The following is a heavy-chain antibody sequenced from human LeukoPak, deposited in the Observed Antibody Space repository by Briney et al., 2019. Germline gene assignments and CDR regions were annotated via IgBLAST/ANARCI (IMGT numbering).Heavy chain of an antibody. Sequence: PGGSLRLSCAASGFTFSSYAMHWVRQAPGKGLEWVAVISYDGSNKYYADSVKGRFTISRDNSTNTLYLQMNSLRAEDTAVYYCARGKDILTGSDAFDIWGQGTMVTVSS. D-gene: IGHD3-9*01. V-gene: IGHV3-30-3*01. J-gene: IGHJ3*02. CDR1: GFTFSSYA. CDR3: ARGKDILTGSDAFDI. CDR2: ISYDGSNK.